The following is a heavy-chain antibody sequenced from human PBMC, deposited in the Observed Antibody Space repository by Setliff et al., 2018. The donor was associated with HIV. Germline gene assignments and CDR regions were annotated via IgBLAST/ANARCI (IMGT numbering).Heavy chain of an antibody. CDR2: IYHSGIT. V-gene: IGHV4-38-2*01. Sequence: SETLSLTCGVSGYSISSGYYWVWIRQPPGKGLEWIGNIYHSGITSYSPSLKSRVTISVDTSENQFSLDLSSVTAADTAIYYCTRVQGSNNWPNWFDPWGQGTLVTVSS. D-gene: IGHD1-1*01. CDR1: GYSISSGYY. J-gene: IGHJ5*02. CDR3: TRVQGSNNWPNWFDP.